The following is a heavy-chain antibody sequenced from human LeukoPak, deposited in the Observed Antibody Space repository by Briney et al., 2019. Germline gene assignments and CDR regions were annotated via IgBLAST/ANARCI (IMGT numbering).Heavy chain of an antibody. D-gene: IGHD3-3*01. Sequence: SQTLSLTCSVSGGSISSDTYYWSWIRQPAEKGLEWIGRIYTSGSTNYNPSLKSRVTISMDTSKNQFSLKLSSVTAADTAVYYCARVASSGYYYFDSWGRGTLVTVSS. CDR2: IYTSGST. V-gene: IGHV4-61*02. CDR1: GGSISSDTYY. CDR3: ARVASSGYYYFDS. J-gene: IGHJ4*02.